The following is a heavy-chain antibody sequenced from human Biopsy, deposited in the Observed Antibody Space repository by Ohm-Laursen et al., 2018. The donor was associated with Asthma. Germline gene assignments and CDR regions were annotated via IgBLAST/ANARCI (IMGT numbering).Heavy chain of an antibody. D-gene: IGHD2-2*01. CDR1: GGTFNTYV. CDR3: ARKAGSCISRTCYSLDF. CDR2: INSVFGTT. V-gene: IGHV1-69*13. J-gene: IGHJ4*02. Sequence: SVKVSCKSLGGTFNTYVIGWVRQAPRQGLEWMGGINSVFGTTTYPQKFQDRVTITADDSASTVYMELSSLRSEDTAVYYCARKAGSCISRTCYSLDFWGQGTLVTVSS.